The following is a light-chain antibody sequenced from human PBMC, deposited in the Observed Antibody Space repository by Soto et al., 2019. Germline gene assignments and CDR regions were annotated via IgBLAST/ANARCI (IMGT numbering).Light chain of an antibody. CDR2: DVN. CDR3: SSYTSSDSLYV. CDR1: SSDVGAYNY. V-gene: IGLV2-14*01. Sequence: QSALTQPASVSGSPGQSSTISCTGTSSDVGAYNYVSWYHRHPGKAPKLLIYDVNSRPSGVSNRFSGSKSGNTASLTISGLQAEDEADYYCSSYTSSDSLYVFGSGTKLTVL. J-gene: IGLJ1*01.